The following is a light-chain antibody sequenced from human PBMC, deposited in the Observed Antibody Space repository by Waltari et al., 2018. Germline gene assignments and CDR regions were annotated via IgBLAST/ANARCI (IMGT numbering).Light chain of an antibody. J-gene: IGLJ2*01. CDR3: NSYTSSSTSYVL. CDR1: SSDVGGYNY. V-gene: IGLV2-14*01. Sequence: QSALTQPASVSGSPGQSITISCTGTSSDVGGYNYVSWYQQHPGKAPKLMIYGVSRRPSGGANRFAGSKFGNTASRTISGLQAEDEADYDCNSYTSSSTSYVLFGGGTKLTVL. CDR2: GVS.